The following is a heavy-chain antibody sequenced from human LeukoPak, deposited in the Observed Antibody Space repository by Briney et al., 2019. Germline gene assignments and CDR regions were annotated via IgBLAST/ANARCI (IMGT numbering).Heavy chain of an antibody. D-gene: IGHD6-19*01. CDR1: GFTFISYA. J-gene: IGHJ3*02. CDR2: ISGSGGST. CDR3: ANPPRYSSGWYDDAFDI. Sequence: GGSLRLSCAASGFTFISYAMSWVRQAPGKGLEWVSAISGSGGSTYYADSVKGRFTISRDNSKNTLYLQMNSLRAEDTAVYYCANPPRYSSGWYDDAFDIWGQGTMVTVSS. V-gene: IGHV3-23*01.